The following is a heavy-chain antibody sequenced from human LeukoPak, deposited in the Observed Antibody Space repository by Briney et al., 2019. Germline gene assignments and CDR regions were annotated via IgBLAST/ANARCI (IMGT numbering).Heavy chain of an antibody. CDR3: ARFGTDTGYHF. J-gene: IGHJ4*02. CDR2: IYWDDDK. Sequence: SGPTLVKPTQTLTLTCAFSGFSFSTYGVGVGWIRQPPGKALEWLALIYWDDDKRYTPSLKNRLIVTKDTSKSQVVLTLTNMDPVDTATYSCARFGTDTGYHFWGQGILVTVSS. D-gene: IGHD2-2*01. V-gene: IGHV2-5*02. CDR1: GFSFSTYGVG.